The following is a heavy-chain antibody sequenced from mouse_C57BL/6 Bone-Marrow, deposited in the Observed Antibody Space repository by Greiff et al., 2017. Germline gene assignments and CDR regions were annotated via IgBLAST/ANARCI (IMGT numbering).Heavy chain of an antibody. D-gene: IGHD2-5*01. CDR2: IYPGGGYT. V-gene: IGHV1-63*01. CDR1: GFTFTNYW. Sequence: VQLLQSGAELVRPGTSVKMSCAASGFTFTNYWMGWAQQTPGNGLEWIGDIYPGGGYTNYPEKVKGQVTLTADKSSNTTYLQFSRLTSEDTAIYYCARGSNHDMDYWGQGTSLTVSS. J-gene: IGHJ4*01. CDR3: ARGSNHDMDY.